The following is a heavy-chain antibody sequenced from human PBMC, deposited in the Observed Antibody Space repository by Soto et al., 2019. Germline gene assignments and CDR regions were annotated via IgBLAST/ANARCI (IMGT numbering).Heavy chain of an antibody. CDR3: AKEGGTMIVVVNPPVDFDY. J-gene: IGHJ4*02. CDR2: ISYDGSNK. D-gene: IGHD3-22*01. CDR1: GFTFSSYG. Sequence: GGSLRLSCPASGFTFSSYGMHWVRQAPGKGLESVAVISYDGSNKYYADSVKGRFTISRDNSKNPLYLQMNSLRAEDTAVYYCAKEGGTMIVVVNPPVDFDYWGQGTLVTVSS. V-gene: IGHV3-30*18.